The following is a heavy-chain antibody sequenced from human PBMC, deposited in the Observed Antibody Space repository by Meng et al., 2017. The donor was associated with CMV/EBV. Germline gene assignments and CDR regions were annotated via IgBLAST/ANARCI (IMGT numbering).Heavy chain of an antibody. D-gene: IGHD2-2*02. V-gene: IGHV4-39*07. Sequence: GSLRLSCTVSGGSISSSSYYWGWIRQPPGKGLEWIGSIYYSGSTYYNPSLKSRVTISVDTSKNQFSLKLSSVTAADTAVYYCARSGYCSSTSCYRLQNYYYYGMDVWGQGTTVTVSS. CDR3: ARSGYCSSTSCYRLQNYYYYGMDV. CDR2: IYYSGST. CDR1: GGSISSSSYY. J-gene: IGHJ6*02.